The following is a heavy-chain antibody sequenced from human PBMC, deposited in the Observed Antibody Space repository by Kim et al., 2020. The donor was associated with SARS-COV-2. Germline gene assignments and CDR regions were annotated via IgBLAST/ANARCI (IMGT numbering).Heavy chain of an antibody. J-gene: IGHJ5*02. CDR2: INHSGST. V-gene: IGHV4-34*01. CDR3: ARGSMWNRGGVRFDP. CDR1: GGSFSGYY. D-gene: IGHD1-1*01. Sequence: SETLSLTCAVYGGSFSGYYWSWIRQPPGKGLEWIGEINHSGSTNYNPSLKSRVTISVDTSKNQFSLKLSSVTAADTAVYYCARGSMWNRGGVRFDPWGQGTLVTVSS.